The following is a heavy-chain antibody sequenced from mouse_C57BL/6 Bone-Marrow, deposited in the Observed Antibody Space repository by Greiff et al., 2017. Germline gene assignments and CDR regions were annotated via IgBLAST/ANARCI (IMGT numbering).Heavy chain of an antibody. CDR2: INPGSGGT. D-gene: IGHD5-1-1*01. J-gene: IGHJ1*03. CDR3: ARKEIDGYFDV. CDR1: GYAFTNYW. Sequence: VQLQQSGAELVRPGTSVKVSCKASGYAFTNYWIEWVKQRPGQGLEWIGVINPGSGGTNYNEKFKGKATLTADKSSSTAYMQLGSLTSEDSAVYFCARKEIDGYFDVWGTGTTVTVSA. V-gene: IGHV1-54*01.